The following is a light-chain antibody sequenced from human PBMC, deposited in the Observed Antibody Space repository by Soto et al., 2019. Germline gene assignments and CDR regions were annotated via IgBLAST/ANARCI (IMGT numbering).Light chain of an antibody. Sequence: QSALTQPACVSGSPGQSITISCTGTNSDVGSYNYVSWHQQHPGKAPKLMIYNVYDRPSGISNRFSGSKSGNTASLTISGLQGEDEADYYCSSYTISRTYVFGTGTKVTV. V-gene: IGLV2-14*03. CDR1: NSDVGSYNY. CDR3: SSYTISRTYV. CDR2: NVY. J-gene: IGLJ1*01.